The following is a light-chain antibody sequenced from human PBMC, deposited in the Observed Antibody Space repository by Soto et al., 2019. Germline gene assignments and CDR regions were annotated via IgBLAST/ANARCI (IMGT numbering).Light chain of an antibody. CDR3: CSYAGSNNRV. J-gene: IGLJ3*02. Sequence: QSALTQPPSASGSPGQSVTISCTGTSSDVGCYNYVSWYQQHPGKAPKLIIYEVSNRPSGVPDRFSGSKSGNTASLTVSGLQAEDEADYYCCSYAGSNNRVFGGGTKLTVL. V-gene: IGLV2-8*01. CDR2: EVS. CDR1: SSDVGCYNY.